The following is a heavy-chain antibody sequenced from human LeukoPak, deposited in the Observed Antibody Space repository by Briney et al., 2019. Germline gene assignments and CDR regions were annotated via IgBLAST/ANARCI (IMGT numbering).Heavy chain of an antibody. Sequence: SETLSLTCAVYGGSFSGYYWTWIRRPPGKGLEWIGEINHSGSANYNPSLRSRVTISVDTSKNQFSLKLSSVTAADTAVYYCARVGSDCSGGSCYSNFDYWGQGTLVTVSS. J-gene: IGHJ4*02. V-gene: IGHV4-34*01. CDR1: GGSFSGYY. D-gene: IGHD2-15*01. CDR2: INHSGSA. CDR3: ARVGSDCSGGSCYSNFDY.